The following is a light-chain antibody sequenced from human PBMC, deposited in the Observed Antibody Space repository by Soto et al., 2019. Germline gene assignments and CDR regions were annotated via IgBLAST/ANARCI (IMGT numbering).Light chain of an antibody. J-gene: IGKJ1*01. V-gene: IGKV3-20*01. CDR1: QSVSSSL. CDR3: QQYGNSPET. CDR2: GAS. Sequence: EIVLTQSPGTLCLSPGERATLSFGASQSVSSSLLAWYQQKPGQAPRLLIYGASSRATGIPDRFSGSGSGTDFSLTISRLEPEDFAVYYCQQYGNSPETFGQGTKVDIK.